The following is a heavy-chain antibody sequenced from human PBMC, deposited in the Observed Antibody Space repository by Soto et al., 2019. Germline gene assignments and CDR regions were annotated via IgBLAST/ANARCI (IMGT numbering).Heavy chain of an antibody. D-gene: IGHD4-4*01. CDR2: INHSGST. CDR1: GGSFSGYY. J-gene: IGHJ4*02. CDR3: ARDPTGGSKYVGY. V-gene: IGHV4-34*01. Sequence: PSETLSLTCAVYGGSFSGYYWSWIRQPPGKGLEWIGEINHSGSTNYNTSLKSRVTISVDTSKNQFSLKLSSVTAADTAVYYCARDPTGGSKYVGYWGQGTLVTVSS.